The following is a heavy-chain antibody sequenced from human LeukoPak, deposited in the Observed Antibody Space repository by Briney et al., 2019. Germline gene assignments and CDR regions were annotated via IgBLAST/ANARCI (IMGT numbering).Heavy chain of an antibody. V-gene: IGHV4-34*01. CDR2: INHNGST. D-gene: IGHD1-1*01. CDR1: GGSFSGYY. J-gene: IGHJ4*02. Sequence: PSETLSLTCAVYGGSFSGYYWRWIRQPPGKGLEWIGEINHNGSTNYNPSLKSRVTISVDTSKNQFSLKLSSVTAADTAVYYCARDLEVRGVFDYWGQGTLVTVSS. CDR3: ARDLEVRGVFDY.